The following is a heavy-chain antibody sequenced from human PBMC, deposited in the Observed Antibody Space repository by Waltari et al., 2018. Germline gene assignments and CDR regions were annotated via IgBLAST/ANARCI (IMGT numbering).Heavy chain of an antibody. Sequence: EVQLVESGGGLVQPGGSLRLSGAAPGSTFSRSWMSWVRQAPGKGLEWVAKIKEDGSEKDYVDSVKGRFTISRDNAKNSLYLQMDSLRAEDTAVYYCATMGVGRFDYWGQGTLVTVSS. D-gene: IGHD2-8*01. J-gene: IGHJ4*02. CDR1: GSTFSRSW. CDR3: ATMGVGRFDY. CDR2: IKEDGSEK. V-gene: IGHV3-7*02.